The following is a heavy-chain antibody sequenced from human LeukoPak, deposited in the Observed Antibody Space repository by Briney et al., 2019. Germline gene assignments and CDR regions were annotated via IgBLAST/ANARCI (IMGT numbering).Heavy chain of an antibody. CDR2: VNPSDGST. Sequence: ASVKVSCKASGYTFTTYYLHWMRQAPGQGLEWMGIVNPSDGSTTYAHNFQGRVTMTRDTSTSTVYMELSSLRSEDTAVYYCARGRPAYYDILTGYYKGDYFDYWGQGTLVTVSS. V-gene: IGHV1-46*01. J-gene: IGHJ4*02. D-gene: IGHD3-9*01. CDR3: ARGRPAYYDILTGYYKGDYFDY. CDR1: GYTFTTYY.